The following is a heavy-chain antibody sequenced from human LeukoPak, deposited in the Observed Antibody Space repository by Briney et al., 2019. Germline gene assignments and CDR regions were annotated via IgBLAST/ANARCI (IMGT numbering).Heavy chain of an antibody. D-gene: IGHD6-13*01. Sequence: PGGSLRLSCAASGFTFSSYWMSWVRQAPGKGLEWVANIKQDGSEKYYVDSVKGRFTISRDNAKNSLYLQMNSLRAEDTAVYYCARDVKSEYSSSWYDPSETDYWGRGTLVTVSS. V-gene: IGHV3-7*01. CDR1: GFTFSSYW. CDR3: ARDVKSEYSSSWYDPSETDY. J-gene: IGHJ4*02. CDR2: IKQDGSEK.